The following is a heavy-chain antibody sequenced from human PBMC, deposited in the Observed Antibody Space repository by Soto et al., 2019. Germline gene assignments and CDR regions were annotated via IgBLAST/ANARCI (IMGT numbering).Heavy chain of an antibody. Sequence: GGSLRLSCAASGFTFSSYGMHWVRQAPGKGLEWVAVISYDGSNKYYADSVKGRFTISRDNSKNTLYLQMNSLRAEDTAVYYCASQSGYRAFDIWGQGTTVTVSS. J-gene: IGHJ3*02. CDR2: ISYDGSNK. D-gene: IGHD5-12*01. V-gene: IGHV3-30*03. CDR3: ASQSGYRAFDI. CDR1: GFTFSSYG.